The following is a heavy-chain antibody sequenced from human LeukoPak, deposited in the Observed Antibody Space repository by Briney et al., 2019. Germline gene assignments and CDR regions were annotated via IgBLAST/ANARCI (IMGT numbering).Heavy chain of an antibody. CDR3: ARGFVVVVAATQSYYYGMDV. V-gene: IGHV1-18*04. D-gene: IGHD2-15*01. J-gene: IGHJ6*02. Sequence: ASVKVSCKASGYTFTSYGISWVRQAPGQGLEWMGWNSAYNGNTNYAQKLQGRVTMTTDTSTSTAYTELRSLRSDDTAVYYCARGFVVVVAATQSYYYGMDVWGQGTTVTVSS. CDR1: GYTFTSYG. CDR2: NSAYNGNT.